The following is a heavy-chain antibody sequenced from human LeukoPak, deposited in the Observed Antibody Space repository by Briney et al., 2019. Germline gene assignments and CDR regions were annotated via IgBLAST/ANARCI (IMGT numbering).Heavy chain of an antibody. J-gene: IGHJ3*02. V-gene: IGHV3-48*03. Sequence: SGGSLRLSCAASGFTFSSHGMNWVRQAPGKGLEWLSYISSSGSTIYYADSVKGRFTISRDNAKSSLYLQMNTLRAEDTAVYYCARAGHVITMIVVLDAFDIWGQGTMVTVSS. CDR1: GFTFSSHG. D-gene: IGHD3-22*01. CDR2: ISSSGSTI. CDR3: ARAGHVITMIVVLDAFDI.